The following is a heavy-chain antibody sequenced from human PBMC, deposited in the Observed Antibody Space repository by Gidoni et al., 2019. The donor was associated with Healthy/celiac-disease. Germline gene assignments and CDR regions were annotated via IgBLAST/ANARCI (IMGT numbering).Heavy chain of an antibody. CDR3: ARDSYFGGDCGRLFDY. J-gene: IGHJ4*02. V-gene: IGHV3-21*01. D-gene: IGHD2-21*02. CDR2: ISSSISYL. CDR1: GFTVSSYS. Sequence: EVQLAEYGGGLGKPGGARRLSCADSGFTVSSYSTNCVRQAQGKGLDWASYISSSISYLYYADSVKGRFTISRYTAKHSLYLHMNSLRAEDTAVYYCARDSYFGGDCGRLFDYWGQGTLVTVSS.